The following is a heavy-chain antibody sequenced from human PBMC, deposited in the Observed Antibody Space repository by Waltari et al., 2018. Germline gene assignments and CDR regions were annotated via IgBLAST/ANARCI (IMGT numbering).Heavy chain of an antibody. V-gene: IGHV1-24*01. CDR1: GYTLTELS. CDR3: ATGGTRTYYYGMDV. CDR2: FDPEDGET. Sequence: QVQLVQSGAEVKKPGASVKVSCKVSGYTLTELSMHWVLQAPGKGVEWMGGFDPEDGETIYEQKFQGRVTMTEDTSTDTAYMELSSLRSEDTAVYYCATGGTRTYYYGMDVWGQGTTVTVSS. J-gene: IGHJ6*02.